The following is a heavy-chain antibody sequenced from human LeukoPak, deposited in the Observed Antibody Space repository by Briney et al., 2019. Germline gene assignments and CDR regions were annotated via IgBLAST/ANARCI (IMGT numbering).Heavy chain of an antibody. J-gene: IGHJ4*02. CDR1: GFTFSSYA. CDR2: ISGSGGST. V-gene: IGHV3-23*01. CDR3: ARGWEAAAGSEAFDY. D-gene: IGHD6-13*01. Sequence: PGGSLRLSCAASGFTFSSYAMSWVRQAPGKGLEWVSAISGSGGSTYYADSVKGRFTISRDNSKNTLYLQMNSLRAEDTAVYYYARGWEAAAGSEAFDYWGQGTLVTVSS.